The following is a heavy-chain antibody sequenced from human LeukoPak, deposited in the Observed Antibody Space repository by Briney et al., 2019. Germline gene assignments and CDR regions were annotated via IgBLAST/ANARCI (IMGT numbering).Heavy chain of an antibody. CDR1: GFTFSSYG. J-gene: IGHJ4*02. Sequence: PGGSLRLSCAASGFTFSSYGMHWVRQAPGKGLEWVAVISYDGSNKYYADSVKGRFTISRDNSKNTLYLQMNSLRAEDTAVYYCAKDHRRGLYSPYYFDYWGQGTLVTVSS. CDR3: AKDHRRGLYSPYYFDY. D-gene: IGHD1-26*01. CDR2: ISYDGSNK. V-gene: IGHV3-30*18.